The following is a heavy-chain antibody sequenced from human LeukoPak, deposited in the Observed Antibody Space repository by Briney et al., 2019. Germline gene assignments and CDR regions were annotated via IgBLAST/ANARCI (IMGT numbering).Heavy chain of an antibody. CDR1: GGSISSYY. CDR3: ARDSSGYYPRFDY. V-gene: IGHV4-59*01. Sequence: KPSETLSLTCTVSGGSISSYYWSWIRQPPGKGLEWIGYIYYSGSTNYNPSLKSRVTISVDTSKNQFSLKLISVTAADTAVYYCARDSSGYYPRFDYWGQGTLVTVSS. CDR2: IYYSGST. J-gene: IGHJ4*02. D-gene: IGHD3-22*01.